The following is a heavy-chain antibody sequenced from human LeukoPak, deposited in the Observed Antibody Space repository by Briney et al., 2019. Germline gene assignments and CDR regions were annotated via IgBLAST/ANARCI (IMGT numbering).Heavy chain of an antibody. Sequence: GSLRLSCAASGFTFSSYAMHWVRQAPGKGLEYVSAISSNGGSTYYANSVKGRFTISRDNSKNTLYLQMGSLRAEDMAVYYCAREGAARGFFGYWGQGTLVTVSS. V-gene: IGHV3-64*01. CDR3: AREGAARGFFGY. J-gene: IGHJ4*02. CDR2: ISSNGGST. D-gene: IGHD6-6*01. CDR1: GFTFSSYA.